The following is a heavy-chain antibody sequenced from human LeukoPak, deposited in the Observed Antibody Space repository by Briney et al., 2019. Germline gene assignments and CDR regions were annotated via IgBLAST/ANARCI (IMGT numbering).Heavy chain of an antibody. D-gene: IGHD5-18*01. J-gene: IGHJ3*02. Sequence: SGPTLVNPTQTLTLTCTFSGFSFSVSGVGVGWIRQPPGKALEWLALIYWDDDKRYSPSLKSRLTITKDTSKNRVVLTLTNMDSVDTATYYCAHSQVFSYGSFHDAYDIWGLGMLATVSS. V-gene: IGHV2-5*02. CDR1: GFSFSVSGVG. CDR3: AHSQVFSYGSFHDAYDI. CDR2: IYWDDDK.